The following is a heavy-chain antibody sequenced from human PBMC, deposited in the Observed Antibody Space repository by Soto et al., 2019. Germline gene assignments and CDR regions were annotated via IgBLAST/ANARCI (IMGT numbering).Heavy chain of an antibody. J-gene: IGHJ4*02. CDR1: GFTFSSYS. D-gene: IGHD5-18*01. CDR2: ISSSSSYI. Sequence: GSLRLSCAASGFTFSSYSMNWVRQAPGKGLEWVSSISSSSSYIYYADSVKGRFTISRDNAKNSLYLQMNSLRAEDTAVYYCARARGIQLWLAYYFDYWGQGTLVTVSS. V-gene: IGHV3-21*01. CDR3: ARARGIQLWLAYYFDY.